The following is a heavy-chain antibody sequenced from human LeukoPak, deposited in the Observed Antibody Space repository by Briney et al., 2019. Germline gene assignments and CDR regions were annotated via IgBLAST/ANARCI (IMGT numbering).Heavy chain of an antibody. J-gene: IGHJ4*02. CDR2: IDNDGGST. CDR1: GFTFSNYA. V-gene: IGHV3-74*01. Sequence: GGSLRLSCAASGFTFSNYAVSWVRQAPGKGLVWVSRIDNDGGSTTYADSVKGRFTISRDNAKNTLYLQMNSVRAEDTAVYYCARSSFPYYFDYWGQGTLVTVSS. CDR3: ARSSFPYYFDY. D-gene: IGHD3-16*01.